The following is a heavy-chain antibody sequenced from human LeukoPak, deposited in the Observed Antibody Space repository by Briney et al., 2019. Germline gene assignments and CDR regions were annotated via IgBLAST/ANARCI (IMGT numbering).Heavy chain of an antibody. D-gene: IGHD3-10*01. Sequence: GGSLRLSCAASGFTFSNAWMTWVRQAPGKGLEWVSVFYSGGSAYYADSVKGRFTISRDLSKNTLFLQMNSLRAEDTAVYYCATPGGSGDYPYPTYFNYWGQGTLITVSS. V-gene: IGHV3-53*01. J-gene: IGHJ4*02. CDR3: ATPGGSGDYPYPTYFNY. CDR1: GFTFSNAW. CDR2: FYSGGSA.